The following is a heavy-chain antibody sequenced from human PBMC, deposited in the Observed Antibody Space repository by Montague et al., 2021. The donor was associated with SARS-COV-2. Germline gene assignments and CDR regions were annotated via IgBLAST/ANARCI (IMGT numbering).Heavy chain of an antibody. Sequence: SETLSLTSAVYDGSFSDYSWTWIRQPPGKGLEWIGEINHRGSTNYNPSLKSRVTISVDTSKNQFSLKMTSVTAADTAVYYCARGRQHINMVVVVVTGGVFYFDLWGQGTLVAVSS. V-gene: IGHV4-34*01. D-gene: IGHD3-22*01. CDR3: ARGRQHINMVVVVVTGGVFYFDL. CDR2: INHRGST. J-gene: IGHJ4*02. CDR1: DGSFSDYS.